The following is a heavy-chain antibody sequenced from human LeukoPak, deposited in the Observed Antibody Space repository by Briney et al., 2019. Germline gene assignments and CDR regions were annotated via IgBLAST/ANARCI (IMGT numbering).Heavy chain of an antibody. Sequence: PSQTLSLTCTVSGGSISSGDYYWSWIRQPPGKGREWIGYIYYSGSTYYNPSLKSRVTISVDTSKNQFSPKLSSVTAADTAVYYCARGRIAARPYYYYMDVWGKGTTVTVSS. J-gene: IGHJ6*03. CDR3: ARGRIAARPYYYYMDV. V-gene: IGHV4-30-4*08. D-gene: IGHD6-6*01. CDR2: IYYSGST. CDR1: GGSISSGDYY.